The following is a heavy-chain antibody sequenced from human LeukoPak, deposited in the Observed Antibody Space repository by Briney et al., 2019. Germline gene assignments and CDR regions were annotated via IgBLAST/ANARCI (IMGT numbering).Heavy chain of an antibody. CDR2: FSGWGGSV. J-gene: IGHJ3*01. CDR3: ANGARGGGYSSGLGIFDV. Sequence: GSLRLSCAASAFTLTSYAMAWVRQAPGQRLEWVAAFSGWGGSVYIAASVNARFYISCHYSKQTTSLQVNRLRGEDTAVYYCANGARGGGYSSGLGIFDVWGQGTMVTVSS. D-gene: IGHD5-18*01. CDR1: AFTLTSYA. V-gene: IGHV3-23*01.